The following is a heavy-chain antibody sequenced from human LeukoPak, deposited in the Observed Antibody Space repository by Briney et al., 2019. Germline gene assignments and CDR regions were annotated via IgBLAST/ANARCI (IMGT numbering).Heavy chain of an antibody. V-gene: IGHV4-4*07. CDR2: VYTSGYT. J-gene: IGHJ4*02. CDR3: ARETLVGTTNYFDH. CDR1: GGSMNTYY. Sequence: HSGALSLPCSVSGGSMNTYYWTWSRQPAGKGLEWIGRVYTSGYTKYNRSLQSRVTMSVDTSKKHLSLMLTSLTAADTAVYYCARETLVGTTNYFDHWGQGTLVTVSS. D-gene: IGHD1-26*01.